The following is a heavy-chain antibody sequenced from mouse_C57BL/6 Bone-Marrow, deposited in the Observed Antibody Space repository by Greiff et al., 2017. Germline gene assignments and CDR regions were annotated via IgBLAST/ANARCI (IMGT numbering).Heavy chain of an antibody. CDR1: GYTFTSYW. CDR3: AVYYGNYAFDY. CDR2: IDPSDSYT. D-gene: IGHD2-1*01. V-gene: IGHV1-50*01. Sequence: QVQLQQPGAELVKPGASVKLSCKASGYTFTSYWMQWVQQRPGQGLEWIGEIDPSDSYTNYNQKFKGKATLTVDTSSSTAYMQLSSLTSEDSAVYYCAVYYGNYAFDYWGQGTTLTVSS. J-gene: IGHJ2*01.